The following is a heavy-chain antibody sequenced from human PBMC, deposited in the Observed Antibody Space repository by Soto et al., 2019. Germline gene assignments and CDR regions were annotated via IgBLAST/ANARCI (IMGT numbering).Heavy chain of an antibody. CDR1: GGSISSGGYY. V-gene: IGHV4-31*03. Sequence: QVQLQESGPGLVKPSQTLSLTCTVSGGSISSGGYYWSWIRQHPGKGLEWIGYIYYSGSTYYNPSLKSRVTISVDTSKNQFSLKLSSVTAADTAVYYCARDRRQYYYDSSGYYVRYFDLWGRGTLVTVSS. D-gene: IGHD3-22*01. CDR2: IYYSGST. J-gene: IGHJ2*01. CDR3: ARDRRQYYYDSSGYYVRYFDL.